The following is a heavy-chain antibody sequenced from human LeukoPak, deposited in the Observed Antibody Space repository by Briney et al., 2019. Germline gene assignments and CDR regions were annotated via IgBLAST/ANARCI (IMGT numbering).Heavy chain of an antibody. CDR3: ARRGYSGFLTDY. J-gene: IGHJ4*02. V-gene: IGHV1-46*01. CDR1: GYTFTNYY. Sequence: GASVKVSCKATGYTFTNYYMHWVRQAPGQGLEWVGIINPSSGSTRYAQKFLGRVSMIRDRSPSTVYMELNSLRSDDTAVYYCARRGYSGFLTDYWGQGTLVTVSS. D-gene: IGHD5-12*01. CDR2: INPSSGST.